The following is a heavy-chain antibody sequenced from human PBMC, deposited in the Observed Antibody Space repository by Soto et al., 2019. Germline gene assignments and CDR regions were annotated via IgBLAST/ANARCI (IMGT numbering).Heavy chain of an antibody. Sequence: GGSLRLSCAASGFTFSSYAMSWVRQAPGKGLEWVSAISGSGGSTYYADSVKGRFTISRDNSKNTLYLQMNSLRAEDTAVYYCAKFKGITGTTSYFDYWSQGTLVTVSS. CDR1: GFTFSSYA. CDR3: AKFKGITGTTSYFDY. D-gene: IGHD1-20*01. V-gene: IGHV3-23*01. CDR2: ISGSGGST. J-gene: IGHJ4*02.